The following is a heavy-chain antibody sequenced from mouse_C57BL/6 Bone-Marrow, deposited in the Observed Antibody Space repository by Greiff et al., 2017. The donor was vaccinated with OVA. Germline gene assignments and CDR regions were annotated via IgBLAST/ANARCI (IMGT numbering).Heavy chain of an antibody. D-gene: IGHD1-1*01. Sequence: EVQLMESGGGLVQPKGSLKLSCAASGFSFNTYAMNWVRQAPGKGLEWVARIRSKSNNYATYYADSGKDRFTISRDDSESMLYLQMNNLKTEDTAMYYCVRHPYYYGSSHYYAMDYWGQGTSVTVSS. CDR1: GFSFNTYA. CDR3: VRHPYYYGSSHYYAMDY. V-gene: IGHV10-1*01. J-gene: IGHJ4*01. CDR2: IRSKSNNYAT.